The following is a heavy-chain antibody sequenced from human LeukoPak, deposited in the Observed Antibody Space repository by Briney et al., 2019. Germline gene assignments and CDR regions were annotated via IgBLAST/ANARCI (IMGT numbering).Heavy chain of an antibody. CDR2: ISCSGGNT. V-gene: IGHV3-23*01. J-gene: IGHJ4*02. Sequence: GGSLRLSCAASGFTFSSYAMSWVRQAPGTGLDWVSGISCSGGNTYYADSVRGRFTISRDNSKNTLYLQMNSLRAEETAVYYCAKDRSCTNNICHGDFDYWGQGTLVTVSS. D-gene: IGHD2-8*01. CDR3: AKDRSCTNNICHGDFDY. CDR1: GFTFSSYA.